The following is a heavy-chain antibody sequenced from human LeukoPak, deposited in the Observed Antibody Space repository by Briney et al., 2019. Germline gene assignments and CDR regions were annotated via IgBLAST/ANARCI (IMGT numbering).Heavy chain of an antibody. CDR2: INPSGGST. CDR3: ARDRGGQVGATPFLSDY. J-gene: IGHJ4*02. CDR1: GYTFISYY. D-gene: IGHD1-26*01. Sequence: ASVKVSCKASGYTFISYYMHWVRQAPGQGLEWMGMINPSGGSTSYAQKFQGRVTMTRDTSTSTVYMELSSLRSEDTAVYYCARDRGGQVGATPFLSDYWGQGTLVTVSS. V-gene: IGHV1-46*01.